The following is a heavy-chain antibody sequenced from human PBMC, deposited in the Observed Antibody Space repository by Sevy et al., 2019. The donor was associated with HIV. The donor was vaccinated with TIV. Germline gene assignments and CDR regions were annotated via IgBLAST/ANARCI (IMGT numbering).Heavy chain of an antibody. J-gene: IGHJ4*02. Sequence: GGSLRLSCVASGFTFSRYSMNWVRQAPGKGLEWVSNIGSTGPTIYYADSVKGGFTICRDNAKNSLYLQMHSLREEDTAGYYCTRPGSGWFGFDSWGQGTLVTVSS. V-gene: IGHV3-48*02. CDR1: GFTFSRYS. D-gene: IGHD6-19*01. CDR3: TRPGSGWFGFDS. CDR2: IGSTGPTI.